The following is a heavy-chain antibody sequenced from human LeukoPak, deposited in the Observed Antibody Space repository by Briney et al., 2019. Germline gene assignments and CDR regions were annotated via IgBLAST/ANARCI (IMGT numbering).Heavy chain of an antibody. CDR2: IWFDGSKK. CDR3: ARDGCGGDCYLADY. Sequence: GGSLRISCAATGFIFSRYDMHWVRQATGKGLIWVAVIWFDGSKKYYADSVKGRITISRDDSKNTMYLQMNSLRAEDTAVYYCARDGCGGDCYLADYWGQGTLVTVSS. CDR1: GFIFSRYD. D-gene: IGHD2-21*02. J-gene: IGHJ4*02. V-gene: IGHV3-33*01.